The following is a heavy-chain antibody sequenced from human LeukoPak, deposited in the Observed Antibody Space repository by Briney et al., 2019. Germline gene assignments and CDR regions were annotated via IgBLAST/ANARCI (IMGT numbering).Heavy chain of an antibody. V-gene: IGHV4-31*03. D-gene: IGHD2-2*01. CDR3: ARGSLYCSSTSCYEVDY. J-gene: IGHJ4*02. Sequence: SQTLSLTCTVSGGSISSGGYYWSWIRQHPGKGLEWLGYIYYSGSNYYNPSLKSRVTISVDTSKNQFSLKLNSVTAADTAVYYCARGSLYCSSTSCYEVDYWGQGTLVTVSS. CDR2: IYYSGSN. CDR1: GGSISSGGYY.